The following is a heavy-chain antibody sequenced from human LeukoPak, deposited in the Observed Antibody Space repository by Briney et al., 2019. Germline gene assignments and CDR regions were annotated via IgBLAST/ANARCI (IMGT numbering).Heavy chain of an antibody. V-gene: IGHV3-23*01. D-gene: IGHD2-21*02. CDR2: TSSSDAGT. CDR3: ARDRAYCGGDCYSFGCYDAFDI. CDR1: GFTLSSYA. J-gene: IGHJ3*02. Sequence: GGSLRLSCAASGFTLSSYAMSWVRQAPGKGLEWVSATSSSDAGTYYAESVRGRFTISRDNAKNSLYLQMNSLRAEDTAVYYCARDRAYCGGDCYSFGCYDAFDIWGQGTMVTVSS.